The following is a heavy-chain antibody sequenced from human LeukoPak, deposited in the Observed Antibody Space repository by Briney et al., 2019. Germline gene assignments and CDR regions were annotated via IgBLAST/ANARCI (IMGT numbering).Heavy chain of an antibody. CDR1: GLTFSNYA. D-gene: IGHD3-22*01. Sequence: GGSLRLSCAASGLTFSNYAMMWLRQAPGKGLEWVAAIIGNGGWALYADSVKGRFTISRDNSKNTLYLQMSSLRAEDTAVYYCAKKITFYYESSGYDWGQGTLVTVSS. J-gene: IGHJ4*02. CDR3: AKKITFYYESSGYD. V-gene: IGHV3-23*01. CDR2: IIGNGGWA.